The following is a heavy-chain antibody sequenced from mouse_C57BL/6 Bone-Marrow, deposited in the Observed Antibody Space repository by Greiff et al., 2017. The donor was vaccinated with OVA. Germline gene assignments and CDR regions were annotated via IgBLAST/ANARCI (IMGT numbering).Heavy chain of an antibody. Sequence: VQLQQSGPVLVKPGASVKMSCKASGYTFTDYYMNWVKQSHGKSLEWIGVINPYNGGTSYNQKFKGKATLTVDKSSSTAYMELNSLTSEDSAVYYCARRGIYYDPARAVDYWGQGTSVTVSS. J-gene: IGHJ4*01. CDR3: ARRGIYYDPARAVDY. V-gene: IGHV1-19*01. CDR1: GYTFTDYY. CDR2: INPYNGGT. D-gene: IGHD2-4*01.